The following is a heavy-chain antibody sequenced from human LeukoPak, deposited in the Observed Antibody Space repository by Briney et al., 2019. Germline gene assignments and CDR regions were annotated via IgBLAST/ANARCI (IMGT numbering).Heavy chain of an antibody. CDR3: ARVTDVDA. J-gene: IGHJ5*02. D-gene: IGHD5-12*01. V-gene: IGHV3-64*04. CDR1: GFTFSNYA. Sequence: GGSLRLSCSASGFTFSNYAMHWVRQAPGKELKYVSAISSNGGSTYYADSVKGRFTISRDNSKNTLYLQMNSLRAEDTAVYYCARVTDVDASGQGTLVTVSS. CDR2: ISSNGGST.